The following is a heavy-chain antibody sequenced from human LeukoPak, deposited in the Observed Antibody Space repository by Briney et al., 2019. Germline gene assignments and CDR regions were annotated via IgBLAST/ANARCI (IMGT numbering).Heavy chain of an antibody. V-gene: IGHV4-59*12. CDR3: ARGRDDFWSGYYILYYYYGMDV. Sequence: NPSETLSLTCTVSGGSTSSYYWSWIRQPPGKGLEWIGYIYYSGSTNYNPSLKSRVTISVDTSKNQFSLKLSSVTAADTAVYYCARGRDDFWSGYYILYYYYGMDVWGQGTTVTVSS. J-gene: IGHJ6*02. D-gene: IGHD3-3*01. CDR1: GGSTSSYY. CDR2: IYYSGST.